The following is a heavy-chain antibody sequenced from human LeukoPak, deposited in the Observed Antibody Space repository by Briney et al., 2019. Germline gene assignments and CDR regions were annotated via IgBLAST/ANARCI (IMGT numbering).Heavy chain of an antibody. CDR1: GGSFSGYY. J-gene: IGHJ5*02. D-gene: IGHD4-17*01. Sequence: SETLSLTCAVYGGSFSGYYWSWIRQPPGKGLEWIGEINHSGSNNYNPSLKSRVTISVDTSKNQFSLKLSSVTAADTAVYYCARGYGDYEGDYNWFDPWGQGTLVTVSS. V-gene: IGHV4-34*01. CDR3: ARGYGDYEGDYNWFDP. CDR2: INHSGSN.